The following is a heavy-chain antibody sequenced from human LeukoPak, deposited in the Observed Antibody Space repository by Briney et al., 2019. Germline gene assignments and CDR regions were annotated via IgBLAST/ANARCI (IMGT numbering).Heavy chain of an antibody. CDR3: ARGKSRGAYYYYYMDV. CDR2: IYFIGIT. D-gene: IGHD5-24*01. V-gene: IGHV4-39*07. CDR1: GGSISSSSYY. J-gene: IGHJ6*03. Sequence: SETLSLTCTVSGGSISSSSYYWGWIRQPPGKGLEWIGSIYFIGITYYNPSLKSRVTMSVDTSKNQFSLKLSSVTAADTAVYYCARGKSRGAYYYYYMDVWGKGTTVTISS.